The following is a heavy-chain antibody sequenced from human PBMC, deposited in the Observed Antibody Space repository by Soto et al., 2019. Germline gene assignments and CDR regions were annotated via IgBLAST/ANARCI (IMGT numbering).Heavy chain of an antibody. CDR1: GYTLTELS. Sequence: ASVKVSCKVSGYTLTELSMHWVRQAPGKGLEWMGGFDPGDGNAIYAQNVQGRVTVTADRPTSTAYMEVRSLTSDDTALYYCARTGGDCTKGVCYDYWGQGTLVTVSS. J-gene: IGHJ4*02. D-gene: IGHD2-8*01. CDR2: FDPGDGNA. V-gene: IGHV1-24*01. CDR3: ARTGGDCTKGVCYDY.